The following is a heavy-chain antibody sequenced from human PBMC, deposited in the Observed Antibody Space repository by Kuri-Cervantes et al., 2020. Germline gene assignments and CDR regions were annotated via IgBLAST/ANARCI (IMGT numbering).Heavy chain of an antibody. CDR2: INPNSGGT. CDR1: GYAFTRHY. CDR3: ARDLRYSGSCYGF. J-gene: IGHJ4*02. V-gene: IGHV1-2*04. D-gene: IGHD1-26*01. Sequence: VNVSRMASGYAFTRHYMHWVRPAPGQGLEWMGCINPNSGGTNYAQKFQGWVTMTRDTSISTAYMELGRLRSDDTAVYCYARDLRYSGSCYGFWGQGTLVTVSS.